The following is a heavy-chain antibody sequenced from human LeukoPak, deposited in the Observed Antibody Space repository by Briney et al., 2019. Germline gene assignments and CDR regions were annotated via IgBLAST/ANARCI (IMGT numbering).Heavy chain of an antibody. J-gene: IGHJ6*02. CDR2: ISWNSGSI. D-gene: IGHD2-2*01. CDR3: AKDIGRCSSTSCPYYYYYGMDV. CDR1: GFTFSSYS. Sequence: PGGSLRLSCAASGFTFSSYSMNWVRQAPGKGLEWVSGISWNSGSIGYADSVKGRFTISRDNAKNSLYLQMNSPRAEDTALYYCAKDIGRCSSTSCPYYYYYGMDVWGQGTTVTVSS. V-gene: IGHV3-9*01.